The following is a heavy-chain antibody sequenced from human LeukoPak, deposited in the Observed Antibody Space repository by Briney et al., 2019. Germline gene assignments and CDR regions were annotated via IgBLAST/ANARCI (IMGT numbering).Heavy chain of an antibody. D-gene: IGHD3-16*01. J-gene: IGHJ4*02. CDR3: ARVLGDFYGDY. Sequence: PSETLSLTCAVYGGSFSGYFWSWIRQPPGRGLEWIGEINHSGDTRYDPSLKNRVTMSVDTSKIQFSLYMTSVTAADTAVYYCARVLGDFYGDYWGQGTLVTVSS. CDR2: INHSGDT. CDR1: GGSFSGYF. V-gene: IGHV4-34*01.